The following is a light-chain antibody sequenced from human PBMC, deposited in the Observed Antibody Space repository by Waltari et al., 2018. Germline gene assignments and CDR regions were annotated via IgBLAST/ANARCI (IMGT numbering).Light chain of an antibody. V-gene: IGKV3-15*01. J-gene: IGKJ5*01. CDR2: DAS. CDR3: QQYNRWPPIT. CDR1: QSVSSN. Sequence: VVLTQSPATLSVSPGESSIISCTASQSVSSNLAWYPQKPGQAPRLLIYDASTRASSIPARFRGSGSGTEFTLTINSLQSEDSATYYCQQYNRWPPITFGQGTRLDIK.